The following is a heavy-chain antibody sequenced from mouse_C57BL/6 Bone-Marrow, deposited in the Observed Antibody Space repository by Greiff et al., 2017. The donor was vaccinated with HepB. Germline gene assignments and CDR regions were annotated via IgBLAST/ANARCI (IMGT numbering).Heavy chain of an antibody. CDR1: GYTFTSYW. CDR3: ASEKYYGSSHAWFAY. J-gene: IGHJ3*01. D-gene: IGHD1-1*01. CDR2: IDPSASYT. Sequence: QVQLQQPGAELVMPGASVKLSCKASGYTFTSYWMHWVKQRPGQGLEWIGEIDPSASYTNYNQKFKGKSTLTVDKSSSTAYMQLSSLTSEDSAVYYCASEKYYGSSHAWFAYWGQGTLVTVSA. V-gene: IGHV1-69*01.